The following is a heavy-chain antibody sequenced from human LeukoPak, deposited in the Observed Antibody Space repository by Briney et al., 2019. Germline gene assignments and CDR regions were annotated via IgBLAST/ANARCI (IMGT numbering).Heavy chain of an antibody. CDR3: ARVEVIGSTRYFDY. Sequence: PSETLSLTCTVSGGSISSYYWSWIRQPAGKGLEWIGRIYTSGSTNYNPSLKSRVTMSVDTSKNQFSLSLTSVTAADTAVYYCARVEVIGSTRYFDYWGQGAMVSVSS. D-gene: IGHD3-16*02. CDR2: IYTSGST. J-gene: IGHJ4*02. V-gene: IGHV4-4*07. CDR1: GGSISSYY.